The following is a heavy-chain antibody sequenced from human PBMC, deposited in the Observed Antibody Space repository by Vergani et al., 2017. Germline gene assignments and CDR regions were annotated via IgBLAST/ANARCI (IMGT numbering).Heavy chain of an antibody. J-gene: IGHJ4*02. CDR3: AKVVVAATEYYFDY. CDR1: GFTFRKYA. Sequence: EVQLLESGGGLVQPGGSLRVSCAASGFTFRKYAMSWVRQAPGKGLEWVSVIYSGGSSTYYADSVKGRFTISRDNSKNTLYLQMNSLRAEDTAVYYCAKVVVAATEYYFDYWGQGTLVTVSS. D-gene: IGHD2-15*01. V-gene: IGHV3-23*03. CDR2: IYSGGSST.